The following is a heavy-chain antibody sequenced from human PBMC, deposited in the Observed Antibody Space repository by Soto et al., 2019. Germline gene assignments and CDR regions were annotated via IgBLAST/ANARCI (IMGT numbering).Heavy chain of an antibody. D-gene: IGHD2-2*01. Sequence: QRLEWMGWINAGNGNTKYSQKFQGRVTITRDTSASTAYMELSSLRSEDTAVYYCARGGGYCSSTSCRRDYYYYYMDVWGKGTTVTVSS. V-gene: IGHV1-3*01. J-gene: IGHJ6*03. CDR3: ARGGGYCSSTSCRRDYYYYYMDV. CDR2: INAGNGNT.